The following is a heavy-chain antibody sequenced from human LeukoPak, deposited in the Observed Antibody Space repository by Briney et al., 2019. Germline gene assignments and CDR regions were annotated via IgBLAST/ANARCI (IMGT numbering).Heavy chain of an antibody. D-gene: IGHD3-10*01. Sequence: SETLSLTCAVSGGSISSGGYSWSWIRQPPGKGLEWIGYIYHSGSTYYNPSLKSRVTISVDRSKNQFSLKLSSVTAADTAVYYCARDTITMVRGVLGTVYYYYYMDVWGKGTTVTVSS. V-gene: IGHV4-30-2*01. CDR3: ARDTITMVRGVLGTVYYYYYMDV. J-gene: IGHJ6*03. CDR2: IYHSGST. CDR1: GGSISSGGYS.